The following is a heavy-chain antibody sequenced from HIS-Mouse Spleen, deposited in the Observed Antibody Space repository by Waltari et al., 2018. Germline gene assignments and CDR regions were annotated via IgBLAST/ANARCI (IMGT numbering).Heavy chain of an antibody. J-gene: IGHJ4*02. D-gene: IGHD1-26*01. CDR2: KKQDGSEK. Sequence: EVQLVESGGGLVQPGGSLRLSCAASGFTFSSYWMSWFGQAPGEGLEWVANKKQDGSEKYYVDSVKGRFTSSRDNAKNSLYLQMNSLRAEDTAVYYCAREGDSGSYFDYWGQGTLVTVSS. CDR1: GFTFSSYW. CDR3: AREGDSGSYFDY. V-gene: IGHV3-7*01.